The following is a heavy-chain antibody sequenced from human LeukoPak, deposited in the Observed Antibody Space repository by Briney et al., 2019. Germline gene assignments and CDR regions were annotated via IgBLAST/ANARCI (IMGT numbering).Heavy chain of an antibody. CDR1: GFTFSSYW. D-gene: IGHD5-24*01. J-gene: IGHJ4*01. Sequence: GGSLRLSCAASGFTFSSYWMHWVRQAPGKGLEWVSYISSSGSTIYYADSVKGRFTISRDNAKNSLYLQMKSLRAEDTAVYYCARWGRWLHRYYFDYWGQGTLVTVSS. CDR2: ISSSGSTI. V-gene: IGHV3-48*04. CDR3: ARWGRWLHRYYFDY.